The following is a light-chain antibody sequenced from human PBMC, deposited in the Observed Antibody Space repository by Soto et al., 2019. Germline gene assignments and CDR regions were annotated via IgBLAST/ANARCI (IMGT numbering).Light chain of an antibody. CDR2: KAS. J-gene: IGKJ2*01. V-gene: IGKV1-5*03. Sequence: DIQMTQSPSTLSASVGDRVTITCRASQSINSWLAWYRQKPGKAPNLLIYKASSLESGVPSRFSGSGSGTEFTLTISSLQPDDFATYYCQQHNSYPVTFGQGTKLEIK. CDR3: QQHNSYPVT. CDR1: QSINSW.